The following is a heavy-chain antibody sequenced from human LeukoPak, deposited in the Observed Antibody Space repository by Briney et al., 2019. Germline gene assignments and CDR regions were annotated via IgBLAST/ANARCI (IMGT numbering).Heavy chain of an antibody. Sequence: QSGGSLRLSCAASGFTFSSYGMHWVRQAPGKGLEWVAFIRYDGSNKYYADSVKGRFTISRDNSKNTLYLQMNSLRAEDTAVYYCAKSFRGGLQTPYYYYYMDVWGKGTTVTVSS. CDR1: GFTFSSYG. CDR3: AKSFRGGLQTPYYYYYMDV. J-gene: IGHJ6*03. V-gene: IGHV3-30*02. CDR2: IRYDGSNK. D-gene: IGHD3-16*01.